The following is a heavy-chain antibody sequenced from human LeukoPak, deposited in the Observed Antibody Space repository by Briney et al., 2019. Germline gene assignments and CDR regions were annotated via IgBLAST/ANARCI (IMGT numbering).Heavy chain of an antibody. J-gene: IGHJ6*03. CDR1: GFTFSSYS. CDR3: AKGPEFRFGVVIIDYYYMDV. Sequence: GGSLRLSCVTSGFTFSSYSMTWVRQAPGKGLEWVSAISGSGGSTYYADSVKGRFTISRDNSKNTLYLQMNSLRAEDTAVYYCAKGPEFRFGVVIIDYYYMDVWGKGTTVTVSS. CDR2: ISGSGGST. D-gene: IGHD3-3*01. V-gene: IGHV3-23*01.